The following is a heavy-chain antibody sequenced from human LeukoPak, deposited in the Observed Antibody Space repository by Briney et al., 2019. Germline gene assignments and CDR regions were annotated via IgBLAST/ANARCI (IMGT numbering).Heavy chain of an antibody. CDR3: AKDIAFRSSQSDDAFDL. Sequence: PGGSLRLSCAASGFTFDDYAMHWVRQAPGKGLEWVSGISWNSGSIGYADSVKGRFTISRDDAKNSLYLQMNSLRAEDTALYYCAKDIAFRSSQSDDAFDLWGQGAMVTVSS. CDR1: GFTFDDYA. CDR2: ISWNSGSI. V-gene: IGHV3-9*01. D-gene: IGHD6-13*01. J-gene: IGHJ3*01.